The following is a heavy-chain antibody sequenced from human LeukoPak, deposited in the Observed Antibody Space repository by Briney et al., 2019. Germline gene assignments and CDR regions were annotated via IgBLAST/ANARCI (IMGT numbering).Heavy chain of an antibody. J-gene: IGHJ4*02. CDR3: ARVVWGGSRKDY. CDR2: ISSSSSTI. D-gene: IGHD2-8*01. V-gene: IGHV3-48*01. CDR1: GFTFSSYS. Sequence: GGSLRLSCAASGFTFSSYSMNWVRQAPGKGLDWVSYISSSSSTIYYADSVRGRFTISRDNAKNSLYLQMNSLRAEDTAVYYCARVVWGGSRKDYWGQGSLVTVSS.